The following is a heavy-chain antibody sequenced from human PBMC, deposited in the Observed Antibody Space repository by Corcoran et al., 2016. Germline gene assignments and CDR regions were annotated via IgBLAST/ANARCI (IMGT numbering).Heavy chain of an antibody. Sequence: QVQLVQSGAEVKKPGASVKVSCKASGYTFTSYAMHWVRQAPGQRLEWMGWINAGNGNTKYSQKFQGRVTITRDTSASTAYMELSSLRSEDTAVYYCAREVRGTALAGKPFDPWGQGTLVTVSS. V-gene: IGHV1-3*01. D-gene: IGHD6-19*01. CDR2: INAGNGNT. CDR3: AREVRGTALAGKPFDP. J-gene: IGHJ5*02. CDR1: GYTFTSYA.